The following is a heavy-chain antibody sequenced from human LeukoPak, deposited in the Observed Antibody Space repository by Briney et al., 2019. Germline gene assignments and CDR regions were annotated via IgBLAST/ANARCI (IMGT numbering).Heavy chain of an antibody. CDR3: ARIYCSSTSCYNDYYYHGMDV. Sequence: SETLSLTCAVSGGSISSSNWWSWVRPPPGKGLEWIGEIYHSGSTNYNPSLKSRVTISVDKSKNQFSLKLSSVTAADTAIYYCARIYCSSTSCYNDYYYHGMDVWGKGTTVTVSS. CDR1: GGSISSSNW. D-gene: IGHD2-2*02. J-gene: IGHJ6*04. CDR2: IYHSGST. V-gene: IGHV4-4*02.